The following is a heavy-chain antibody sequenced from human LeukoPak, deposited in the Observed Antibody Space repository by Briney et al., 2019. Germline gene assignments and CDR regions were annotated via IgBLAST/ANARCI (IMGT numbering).Heavy chain of an antibody. CDR1: GFTFSSYW. CDR2: IKQDGSEK. V-gene: IGHV3-7*01. D-gene: IGHD3-22*01. Sequence: PGGSLRLSCAASGFTFSSYWMSWVRQAPGKGLEWVANIKQDGSEKYYVDSVKGRFTISRGNAKNSLYLQMNSLRAEDTAVYYCARLFDYYDSSGYYTPRANFDYWGQGTLVTVSS. CDR3: ARLFDYYDSSGYYTPRANFDY. J-gene: IGHJ4*02.